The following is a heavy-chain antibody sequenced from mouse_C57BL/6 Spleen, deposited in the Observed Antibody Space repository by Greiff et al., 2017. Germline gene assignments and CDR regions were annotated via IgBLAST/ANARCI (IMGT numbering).Heavy chain of an antibody. V-gene: IGHV1-64*01. D-gene: IGHD2-4*01. CDR3: ARYDYDVDAY. J-gene: IGHJ3*01. Sequence: QVQLQQPGAELVKPGASVRFSSKASGYTFPASWMPWVKQSHGQGFDWIGMIHPNSGSTNYKEKFKSKATLTVDKSSSTAYMQLSSLTAEDSAVYDCARYDYDVDAYWGQGTLVTVSA. CDR1: GYTFPASW. CDR2: IHPNSGST.